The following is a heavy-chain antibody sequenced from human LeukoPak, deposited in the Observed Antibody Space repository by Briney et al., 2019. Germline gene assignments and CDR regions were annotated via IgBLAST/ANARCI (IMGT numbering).Heavy chain of an antibody. CDR3: ASEGPDWYSRSGAPIPHNEYYGMDV. D-gene: IGHD6-13*01. CDR1: GGSISGYY. Sequence: SETLSLTCTVSGGSISGYYWSWIRQPPGKGLEWIGRIYNSGSTNYNPSLKSRVTMSVDTSKNQFSLKLSSVTAADTAVYYGASEGPDWYSRSGAPIPHNEYYGMDVWGQGTTVTVSS. J-gene: IGHJ6*02. V-gene: IGHV4-4*07. CDR2: IYNSGST.